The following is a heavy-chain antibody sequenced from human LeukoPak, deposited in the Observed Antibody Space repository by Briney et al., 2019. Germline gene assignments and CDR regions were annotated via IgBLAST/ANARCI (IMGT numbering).Heavy chain of an antibody. CDR2: INHSGST. CDR1: GGSFSGYY. CDR3: ARAPRELFDY. D-gene: IGHD1-26*01. Sequence: SETLSLTCAVYGGSFSGYYWSWIRQPPGKGLEWIGEINHSGSTNYNPSLKSRVTISVDTSKNQFSLKLSSVTAADTAVYYCARAPRELFDYWGQGTLVTVSS. J-gene: IGHJ4*02. V-gene: IGHV4-34*01.